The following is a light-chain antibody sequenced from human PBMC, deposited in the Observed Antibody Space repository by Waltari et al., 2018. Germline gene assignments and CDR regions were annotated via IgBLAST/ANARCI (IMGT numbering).Light chain of an antibody. J-gene: IGKJ5*01. Sequence: VLTQSPGTLSLSPRARATLVCRGRQTVSGNYLASYQQQPGQSPRLLIYETSTRATGVPDRFRGSGSGTEFTLTIDRLEPEDFAVYFCQQYSASPHVTFGQGTRLEIK. CDR1: QTVSGNY. CDR3: QQYSASPHVT. V-gene: IGKV3-20*01. CDR2: ETS.